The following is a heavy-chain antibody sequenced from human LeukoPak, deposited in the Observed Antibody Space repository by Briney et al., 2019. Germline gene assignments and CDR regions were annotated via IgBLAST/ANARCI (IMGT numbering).Heavy chain of an antibody. CDR3: ARGGGVRFVGSEVDY. Sequence: GGSLRLSCAASGFTFSSYSINWVRQAPGKGLEWVSSISSSSSYIYYADSVKGRFTISRDNAKNSLYLQMNSLRAEDTAVYYCARGGGVRFVGSEVDYWGQGTLVTVSS. CDR2: ISSSSSYI. V-gene: IGHV3-21*01. D-gene: IGHD3-16*01. CDR1: GFTFSSYS. J-gene: IGHJ4*02.